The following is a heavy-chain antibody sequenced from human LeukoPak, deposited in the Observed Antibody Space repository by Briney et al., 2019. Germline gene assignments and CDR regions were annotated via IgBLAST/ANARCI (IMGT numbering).Heavy chain of an antibody. CDR1: GFTFSSYS. CDR3: ARDRCGGDCCTLGVFDI. J-gene: IGHJ3*02. V-gene: IGHV3-21*01. Sequence: PGGSLRLSCAASGFTFSSYSMNWVRQAPGKGLEWVSSISSSSSYIYYADSVKGRFTITRENAKNSLYLQMNSLRAEDTAVYYCARDRCGGDCCTLGVFDIWGQGTMVTVSS. CDR2: ISSSSSYI. D-gene: IGHD2-21*01.